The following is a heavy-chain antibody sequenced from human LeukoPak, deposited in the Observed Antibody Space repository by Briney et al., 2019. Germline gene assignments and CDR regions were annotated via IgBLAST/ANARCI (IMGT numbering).Heavy chain of an antibody. D-gene: IGHD3-10*01. J-gene: IGHJ4*02. V-gene: IGHV3-7*01. CDR2: IDQDGSAK. CDR3: VRNGGSLDY. CDR1: GFTFSGHW. Sequence: PGGSLRLSRAASGFTFSGHWMSWVRQAPGKGPEWVANIDQDGSAKNYVDSVKGRFSISRDNAKNSLILQMNSLRDEDTAVYYCVRNGGSLDYWGQGTLVTVSS.